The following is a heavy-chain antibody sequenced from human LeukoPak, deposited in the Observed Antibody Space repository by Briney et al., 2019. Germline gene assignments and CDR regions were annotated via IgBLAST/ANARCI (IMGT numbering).Heavy chain of an antibody. CDR1: GFTFSSYV. CDR3: VVWTTHDY. J-gene: IGHJ4*02. D-gene: IGHD1-1*01. V-gene: IGHV3-23*01. CDR2: ISGSGGST. Sequence: GGSLRLSCPASGFTFSSYVMGWVRQAPGRGREWVSAISGSGGSTYYADSVKGRFTISRDNSKNTLYLQMNSLRAEDTAVYYCVVWTTHDYWGQGTLVTVSS.